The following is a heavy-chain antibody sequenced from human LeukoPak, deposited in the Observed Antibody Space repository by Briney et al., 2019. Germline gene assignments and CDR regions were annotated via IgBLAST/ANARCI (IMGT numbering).Heavy chain of an antibody. CDR3: ASSSWKKTFDY. D-gene: IGHD1-1*01. CDR1: GGSITFYY. V-gene: IGHV4-4*07. Sequence: SETLSLTCSVSGGSITFYYWNWIRKPAGKGLEWIGRIHTSGTTNYNPSLTSRVTMSIDTSQKKFSLNLTSVTAADTAVYYCASSSWKKTFDYWGQGALVTVSS. CDR2: IHTSGTT. J-gene: IGHJ4*02.